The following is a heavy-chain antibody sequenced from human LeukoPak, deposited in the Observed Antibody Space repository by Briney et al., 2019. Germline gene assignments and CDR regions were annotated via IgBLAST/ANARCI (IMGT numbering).Heavy chain of an antibody. CDR1: GGSISSYY. CDR3: ARTREVLGSPYFFDY. J-gene: IGHJ4*02. V-gene: IGHV4-59*01. D-gene: IGHD1-26*01. CDR2: IYYSGST. Sequence: SETLSLTCTVSGGSISSYYWSWIRQPPGTGLEWIGYIYYSGSTNYNPSLKSRVTISVDTSKNQFSLKLSSVTAADTAVYYCARTREVLGSPYFFDYWGQGTLVTVSS.